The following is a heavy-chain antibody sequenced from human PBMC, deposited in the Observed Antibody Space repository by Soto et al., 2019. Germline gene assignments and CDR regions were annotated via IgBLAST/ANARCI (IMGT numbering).Heavy chain of an antibody. D-gene: IGHD1-1*01. J-gene: IGHJ4*02. V-gene: IGHV5-51*01. CDR3: ARQTGTGLDY. CDR2: IYPSGSDT. CDR1: GYNFAGYW. Sequence: GESLKISCKGSGYNFAGYWIAWVRQMPGKGLELMGIIYPSGSDTRYRPSFQGQVTISADKSISSAYLQWSSLKASDTAMYYCARQTGTGLDYWGQGTLVSVSS.